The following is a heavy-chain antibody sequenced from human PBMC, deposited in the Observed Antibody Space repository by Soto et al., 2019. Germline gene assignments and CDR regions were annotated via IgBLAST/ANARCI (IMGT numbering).Heavy chain of an antibody. J-gene: IGHJ4*02. CDR2: ISGGGSNT. CDR3: AKDSNKYSSSLRGRYFDF. D-gene: IGHD4-4*01. V-gene: IGHV3-23*01. CDR1: EFPFTSYV. Sequence: EVQLLESGGGLVQRGGSLRLSCAPSEFPFTSYVMSWVRQAPGKGLEWVPVISGGGSNTFYADSVKGRFTISRDNSKNTLLLQMTSVGAEDTAVYYCAKDSNKYSSSLRGRYFDFWGQGIGVTVSS.